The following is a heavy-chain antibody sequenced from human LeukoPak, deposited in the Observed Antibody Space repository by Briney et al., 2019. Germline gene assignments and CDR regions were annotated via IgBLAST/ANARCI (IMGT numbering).Heavy chain of an antibody. Sequence: GGSLRLSCAAWGFTLGSYRMRCVRRARGKGLEGVATIRRDGREKLYVDCVGGGFTLSRYNVKNSLFLQMSSLGAEDTAVYYCARGRVRHAFDIWGQGTMVTVSS. V-gene: IGHV3-7*01. D-gene: IGHD2-2*01. J-gene: IGHJ3*02. CDR1: GFTLGSYR. CDR2: IRRDGREK. CDR3: ARGRVRHAFDI.